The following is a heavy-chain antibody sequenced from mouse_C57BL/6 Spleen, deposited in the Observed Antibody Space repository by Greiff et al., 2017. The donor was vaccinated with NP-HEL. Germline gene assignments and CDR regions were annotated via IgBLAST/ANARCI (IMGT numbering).Heavy chain of an antibody. J-gene: IGHJ2*01. V-gene: IGHV1-64*01. CDR1: GYTFTSYW. D-gene: IGHD1-1*01. CDR2: IHPNSGST. CDR3: ARGKDYYGSRSKNPYYFDY. Sequence: QVQLQQPGAELVKPGASVKLSCKASGYTFTSYWMHWVKQRPGQGLEWIGMIHPNSGSTNYNEKFKSKATLTVDKSSSTAYMQLSSLTSEDSAVYYCARGKDYYGSRSKNPYYFDYWGQGTTLTVSS.